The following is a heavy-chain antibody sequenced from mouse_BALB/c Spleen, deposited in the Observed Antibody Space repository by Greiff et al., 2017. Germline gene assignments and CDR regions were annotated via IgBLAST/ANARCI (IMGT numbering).Heavy chain of an antibody. CDR3: NAIDNGNDMDY. V-gene: IGHV14-4*02. CDR2: IYPENGDT. D-gene: IGHD4-1*01. J-gene: IGHJ4*01. Sequence: VQLQQSGAELVRPGASVKLSCTASGFNITDYYMHWVKQRPEQGLEWIGWIYPENGDTDYDPKFQGKATMTADTSSNTAYLQLSSLTSEDTAVYYCNAIDNGNDMDYWGQGTSVTVSA. CDR1: GFNITDYY.